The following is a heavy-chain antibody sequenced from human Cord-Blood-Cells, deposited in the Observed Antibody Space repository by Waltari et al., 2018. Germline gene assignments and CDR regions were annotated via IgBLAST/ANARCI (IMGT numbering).Heavy chain of an antibody. V-gene: IGHV3-30*04. J-gene: IGHJ4*02. D-gene: IGHD1-7*01. CDR3: ARDLNYDY. CDR1: GFTFSSYA. CDR2: ISYDGSNK. Sequence: QVQLVESGGGVVQPGRSLRLSCAASGFTFSSYAMHWVGQAPGKGLEWVAVISYDGSNKYYADSVKGRFTISRDNSKNTLYLQMNSLRAEDTAVYYCARDLNYDYWGQGTLVTVSS.